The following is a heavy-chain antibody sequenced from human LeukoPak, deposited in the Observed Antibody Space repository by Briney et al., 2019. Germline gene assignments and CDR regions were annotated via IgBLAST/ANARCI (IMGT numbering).Heavy chain of an antibody. Sequence: SETLSLTCTVSGGSISSSSYSWGWIRQPPGKGLEWIGRIYYSGSTYYNPSLKSRVTISVDTSKNQFSLKVSSVTAADTAVYYCTRDPSGGSIDYWGQGTLVTVSS. CDR3: TRDPSGGSIDY. CDR2: IYYSGST. D-gene: IGHD2-15*01. J-gene: IGHJ4*02. CDR1: GGSISSSSYS. V-gene: IGHV4-39*07.